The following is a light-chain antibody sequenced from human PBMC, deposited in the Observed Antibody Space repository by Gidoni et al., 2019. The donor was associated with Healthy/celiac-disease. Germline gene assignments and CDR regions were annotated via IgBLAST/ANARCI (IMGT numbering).Light chain of an antibody. Sequence: AMHLTQSPSSLSASVGDRVTITCRASQGISSALAWYQQKPGKAPKLLIYDASSLESGVPSRFSGSGSGTDFTLTISSLQPEDFATYYCQQFNNYPITFGQGTRLEIK. CDR2: DAS. CDR1: QGISSA. J-gene: IGKJ5*01. V-gene: IGKV1D-13*01. CDR3: QQFNNYPIT.